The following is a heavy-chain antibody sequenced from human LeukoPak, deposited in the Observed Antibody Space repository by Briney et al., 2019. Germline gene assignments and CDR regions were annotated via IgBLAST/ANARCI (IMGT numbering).Heavy chain of an antibody. CDR3: AKDEGTVTDQRHYYYGMGV. CDR1: GFSFSSYA. V-gene: IGHV3-30*18. D-gene: IGHD4-17*01. J-gene: IGHJ6*02. CDR2: ISYDGSNK. Sequence: GRSLRLSCTASGFSFSSYAMHWVRQAPGKGLEWVAVISYDGSNKYYADSVKGRFTISRDNSKNTLNLQMNSLRTEDTAVYYCAKDEGTVTDQRHYYYGMGVWGQGTTVTVSS.